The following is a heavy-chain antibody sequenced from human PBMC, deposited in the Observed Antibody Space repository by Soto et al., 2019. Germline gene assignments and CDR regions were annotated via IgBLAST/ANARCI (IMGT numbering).Heavy chain of an antibody. CDR2: IYYSGST. CDR3: ATDTIGVCYRCRYFDY. CDR1: GDSVSISSYS. D-gene: IGHD2-8*01. V-gene: IGHV4-39*01. J-gene: IGHJ4*02. Sequence: SGTMSLTFTACGDSVSISSYSWAWIRQPPGKGLEWIGSIYYSGSTYYNPSLKSRVTISVDTPKNQFSLKLSSVTAADTAVYYCATDTIGVCYRCRYFDYWGQGTLVTVSS.